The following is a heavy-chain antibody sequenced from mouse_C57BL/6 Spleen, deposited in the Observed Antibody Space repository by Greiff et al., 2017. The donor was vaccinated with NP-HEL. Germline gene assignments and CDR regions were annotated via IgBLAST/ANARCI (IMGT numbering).Heavy chain of an antibody. J-gene: IGHJ3*01. Sequence: VQLQQSGAELVRPGASVTLSCKASGYTFTDYEMHWVKQTPVHGLEWIGAIDPETGGTAYKQKFKGKAILTADKSSSTAYMELRSLTSEDSAVYYCTRRETFAYWGQGTLVTVSA. CDR2: IDPETGGT. CDR1: GYTFTDYE. CDR3: TRRETFAY. V-gene: IGHV1-15*01.